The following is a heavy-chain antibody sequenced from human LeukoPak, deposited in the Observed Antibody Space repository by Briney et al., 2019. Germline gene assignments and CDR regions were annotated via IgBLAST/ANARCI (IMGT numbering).Heavy chain of an antibody. CDR1: GGSFSGYY. D-gene: IGHD3-10*01. Sequence: SETLSLTCAVYGGSFSGYYWSWIRQPPGKGREWIGEINHSGSTNYNPSLKSRVTISVDTSKNQFSLKLSSVTAADTAVYYCARARGNTMVRGVIRPASSPNFDYWGQGTLVTVSS. J-gene: IGHJ4*02. V-gene: IGHV4-34*01. CDR3: ARARGNTMVRGVIRPASSPNFDY. CDR2: INHSGST.